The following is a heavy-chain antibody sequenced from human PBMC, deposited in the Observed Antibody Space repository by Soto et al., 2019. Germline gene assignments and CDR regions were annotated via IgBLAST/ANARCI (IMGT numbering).Heavy chain of an antibody. CDR2: ISSTSTYT. CDR1: GFTFRSYA. J-gene: IGHJ4*02. CDR3: ARDLALAGNY. Sequence: SGFTFRSYAMNWVRQTQEKGLEWVSSISSTSTYTHYADSVKGRFTISRDNANNSLFLQMNSLRAEDTAIYYCARDLALAGNYWGQGARVTVSS. V-gene: IGHV3-21*01. D-gene: IGHD6-19*01.